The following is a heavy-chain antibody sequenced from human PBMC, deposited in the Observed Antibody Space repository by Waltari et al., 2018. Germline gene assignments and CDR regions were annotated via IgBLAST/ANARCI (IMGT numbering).Heavy chain of an antibody. D-gene: IGHD1-7*01. CDR1: GASISSLNYY. V-gene: IGHV4-39*01. J-gene: IGHJ4*02. CDR3: ASFNAWNFDLDY. Sequence: QLHLQESGPGLVKPSETLSLTCTVSGASISSLNYYWSWVRQPPGKGLEWIGNLYYGGSTYYNPSLQRRVNMSIDASKNQLSLSLTSVSAADTATYYCASFNAWNFDLDYWGQGTLVTVSS. CDR2: LYYGGST.